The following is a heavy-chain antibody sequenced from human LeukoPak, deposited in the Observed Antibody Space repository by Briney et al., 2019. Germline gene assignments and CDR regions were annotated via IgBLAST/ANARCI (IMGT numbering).Heavy chain of an antibody. CDR1: GFSFDDYG. Sequence: GGSLRLSCAASGFSFDDYGMHWVRQAPGKGLEWLSLISWDGGYIYYADSVKGRFTISRDNNKNFLYLQMNSLGPEDTAFYYCAKDDSSTTWDGLLDSWGQGTLVTVS. CDR2: ISWDGGYI. D-gene: IGHD1-14*01. CDR3: AKDDSSTTWDGLLDS. J-gene: IGHJ4*02. V-gene: IGHV3-43D*03.